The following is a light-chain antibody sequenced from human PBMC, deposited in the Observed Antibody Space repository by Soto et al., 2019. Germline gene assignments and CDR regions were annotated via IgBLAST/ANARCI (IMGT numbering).Light chain of an antibody. J-gene: IGKJ2*01. CDR2: GTS. V-gene: IGKV3-20*01. Sequence: EMVVTQSPGTLSLSPGERATLSCRASQSISTTYLAWYQQRPGQAPRLLIYGTSSRATGIPDRFSGSGSATDFTLTINRLEPEDFALYYCQQYGSSPYTFGQGTKLEIK. CDR1: QSISTTY. CDR3: QQYGSSPYT.